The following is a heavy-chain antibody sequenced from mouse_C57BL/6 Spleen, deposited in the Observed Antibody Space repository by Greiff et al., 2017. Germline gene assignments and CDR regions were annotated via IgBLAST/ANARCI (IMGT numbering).Heavy chain of an antibody. V-gene: IGHV1-64*01. J-gene: IGHJ3*01. Sequence: QVQLQQPGAELVKPGASVKLSCKASGYTFTSYWMHWVKQRPGQGLEWIGMIHPNSGSTNYNEKFKSKATMTVDKSSSTAYMQLSSLTSEDSAVYYWARWGGSSFAYWGQGTLVTVSA. CDR3: ARWGGSSFAY. D-gene: IGHD1-1*01. CDR2: IHPNSGST. CDR1: GYTFTSYW.